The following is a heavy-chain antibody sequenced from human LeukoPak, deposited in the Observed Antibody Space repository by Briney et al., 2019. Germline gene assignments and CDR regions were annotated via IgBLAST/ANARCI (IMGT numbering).Heavy chain of an antibody. V-gene: IGHV1-69*13. CDR3: ARVPEVRGGYYYHYMDV. Sequence: ASVKVSCKASGGTFTSYAITWVRQAPGQGLEWMGGIIPIFDTSNYAQKFQGRVTITADESTSTAYMELSSLRSEDTAVYYCARVPEVRGGYYYHYMDVWGKGTTVTISS. D-gene: IGHD3-10*01. J-gene: IGHJ6*03. CDR1: GGTFTSYA. CDR2: IIPIFDTS.